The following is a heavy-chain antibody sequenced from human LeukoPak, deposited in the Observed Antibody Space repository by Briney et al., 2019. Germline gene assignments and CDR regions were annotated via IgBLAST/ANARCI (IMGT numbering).Heavy chain of an antibody. D-gene: IGHD3-10*02. CDR3: AELGITMIGGV. J-gene: IGHJ6*04. CDR2: ISSSGSTI. Sequence: GGSLRLSCAASGLTFSDYYMNWVRQAPGRGLEWVSYISSSGSTIYYADSVKGRFTISRANAKNSLYLQMNSLRAEDTAVYYCAELGITMIGGVWGKGTTVTISS. V-gene: IGHV3-11*04. CDR1: GLTFSDYY.